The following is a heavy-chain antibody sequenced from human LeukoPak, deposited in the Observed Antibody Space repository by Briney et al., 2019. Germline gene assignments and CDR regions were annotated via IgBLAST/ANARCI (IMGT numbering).Heavy chain of an antibody. CDR1: GFTFSSYG. J-gene: IGHJ4*02. D-gene: IGHD3-22*01. V-gene: IGHV3-48*03. Sequence: PGGSLRLSCAASGFTFSSYGMNWVRQAPGKGLEWVSYISSSGSTIYYADSVKGRFTISRDNAKNSLYLQMNSLRAEDTAVYYCASGPPYYYDSSGYFYFDYWGQGTLVTVSS. CDR3: ASGPPYYYDSSGYFYFDY. CDR2: ISSSGSTI.